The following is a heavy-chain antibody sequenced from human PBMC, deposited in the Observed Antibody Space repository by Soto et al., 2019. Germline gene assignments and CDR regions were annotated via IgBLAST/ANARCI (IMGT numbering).Heavy chain of an antibody. CDR3: AKDRAPTQVDYYFDY. CDR2: ISGSGGST. D-gene: IGHD5-12*01. Sequence: GGSLRLSCSASGVTVSSNYMSWVRQAPGKGLEWVSAISGSGGSTYYADSVKGRFTISRDNSKNTLYLQMNSLRAEDTAVYYCAKDRAPTQVDYYFDYWGQGTLVTVPS. V-gene: IGHV3-23*01. J-gene: IGHJ4*02. CDR1: GVTVSSNY.